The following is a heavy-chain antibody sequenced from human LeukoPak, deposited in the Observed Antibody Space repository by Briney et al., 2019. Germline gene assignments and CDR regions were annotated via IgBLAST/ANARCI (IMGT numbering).Heavy chain of an antibody. D-gene: IGHD1-26*01. CDR2: IYYSGST. CDR1: GYSISSGYY. J-gene: IGHJ6*03. Sequence: TSETLSLTCTVSGYSISSGYYWGWIRQPPGKGLEWIGYIYYSGSTNYNPSLKSRVTISVDTSKNQFSLKLSSVTAADTAVYYCARVPREVYYYYMDVWGKGTTVTVSS. CDR3: ARVPREVYYYYMDV. V-gene: IGHV4-61*01.